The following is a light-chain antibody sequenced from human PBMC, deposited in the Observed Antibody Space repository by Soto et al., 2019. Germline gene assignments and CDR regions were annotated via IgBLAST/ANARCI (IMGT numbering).Light chain of an antibody. CDR3: QQRSDWPPWT. Sequence: EIVLTQSPATLSLSPGGRATLSCRASQSVSTNLAWYQQKPGQAPRLLIYDTSNRATGIPARFSGSGSGTDFTLTISSLETEDFAVYYCQQRSDWPPWTFGQGTKVDI. V-gene: IGKV3-11*01. CDR2: DTS. J-gene: IGKJ1*01. CDR1: QSVSTN.